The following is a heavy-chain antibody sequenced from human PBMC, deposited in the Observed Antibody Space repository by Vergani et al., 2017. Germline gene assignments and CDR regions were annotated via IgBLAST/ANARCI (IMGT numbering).Heavy chain of an antibody. Sequence: QVQLQESGPGLVKPSQTLSLTCTVSGGSISSGGYYWSWIRQHPGKGLEWIGYIYYSGRTYYNPSLKSRVTISVDTSKNQFSLKLSSVTAADTDVYYCARGEGITMVRGVIDAFDIWGQGTMVTVSS. V-gene: IGHV4-31*03. J-gene: IGHJ3*02. D-gene: IGHD3-10*01. CDR3: ARGEGITMVRGVIDAFDI. CDR1: GGSISSGGYY. CDR2: IYYSGRT.